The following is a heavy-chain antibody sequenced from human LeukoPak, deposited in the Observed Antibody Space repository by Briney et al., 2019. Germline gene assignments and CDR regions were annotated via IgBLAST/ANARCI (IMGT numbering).Heavy chain of an antibody. J-gene: IGHJ4*02. CDR3: ASTRDSYGYSPFDY. CDR1: GYTFTSYG. CDR2: ISAYNGNT. Sequence: ASVKVSCKASGYTFTSYGISWVRQAPGHRLEWMGWISAYNGNTNYAQKLQGRVTMTTDTSTSTAYMELRSLRSDDTAVYYCASTRDSYGYSPFDYWGQGTLVTVSS. D-gene: IGHD5-18*01. V-gene: IGHV1-18*01.